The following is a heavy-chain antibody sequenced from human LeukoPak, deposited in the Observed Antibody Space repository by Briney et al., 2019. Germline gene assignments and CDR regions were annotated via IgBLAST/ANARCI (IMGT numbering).Heavy chain of an antibody. V-gene: IGHV4-38-2*01. Sequence: PSETLSLTCAVSGYSISSGYYWGWIRQPPGKGLEWFGGIYHSGSTYYNPSLKSRVTISVDTSKNQFSLKLSSVTAADTAVYYCARIMVDHYYYYYYMDVWGKGTTVTVSS. CDR2: IYHSGST. CDR3: ARIMVDHYYYYYYMDV. J-gene: IGHJ6*03. CDR1: GYSISSGYY. D-gene: IGHD3-10*01.